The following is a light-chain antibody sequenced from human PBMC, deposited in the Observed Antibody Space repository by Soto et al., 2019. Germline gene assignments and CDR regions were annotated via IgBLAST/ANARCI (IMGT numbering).Light chain of an antibody. CDR3: QSYDTHIVF. V-gene: IGLV6-57*04. CDR1: SGSIGSDS. CDR2: EDD. Sequence: NFMLTQPHSVSESPGKTVTISCSRSSGSIGSDSVQWYRQRPGSAPTIVIYEDDQRPSGVPNRYAGSIDRSSNSASLTISRLQTEDEADYYCQSYDTHIVFFGGGTKVTVL. J-gene: IGLJ2*01.